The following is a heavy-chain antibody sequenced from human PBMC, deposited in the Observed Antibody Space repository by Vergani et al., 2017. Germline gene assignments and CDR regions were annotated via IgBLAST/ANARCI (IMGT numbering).Heavy chain of an antibody. J-gene: IGHJ6*02. CDR2: VYTSGMT. V-gene: IGHV4-39*07. CDR3: ARELSYYYGSGSDDYNPYYYEGMDV. CDR1: NDSVSNTFYY. Sequence: QVQLQESGPGLVKPSETLSLTCTVSNDSVSNTFYYWGWIRQTPGKGLEWIGRVYTSGMTNYNPSLKSRVTILVDRSKSQLSLKLTSVTAGDTAVYFCARELSYYYGSGSDDYNPYYYEGMDVWGPGTTVTVSS. D-gene: IGHD3-10*01.